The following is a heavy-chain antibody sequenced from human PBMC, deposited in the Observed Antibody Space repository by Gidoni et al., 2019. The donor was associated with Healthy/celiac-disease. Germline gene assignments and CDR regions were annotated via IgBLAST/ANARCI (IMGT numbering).Heavy chain of an antibody. J-gene: IGHJ4*02. CDR1: GGSFSGYY. D-gene: IGHD3-16*02. V-gene: IGHV4-34*01. Sequence: QVQLQQWGAGLLKPSETLSLTCAVYGGSFSGYYWRWIRQPPGKGLEWIGEINHSGSTNYNPSLKSRVTISVDTSKNQFSLKLSSVTAADTAVYYCARVDYIWGSYRPPFDYWGQGTLVTVSS. CDR3: ARVDYIWGSYRPPFDY. CDR2: INHSGST.